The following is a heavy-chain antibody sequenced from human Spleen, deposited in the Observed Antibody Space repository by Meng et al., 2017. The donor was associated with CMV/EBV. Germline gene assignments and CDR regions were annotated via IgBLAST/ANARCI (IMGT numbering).Heavy chain of an antibody. D-gene: IGHD4-11*01. J-gene: IGHJ3*02. CDR3: ARMTTVTRDAFDI. CDR2: ISGSGGST. V-gene: IGHV3-23*01. CDR1: GFTFSSYA. Sequence: GESLKISCAASGFTFSSYAMSWVRQAPGKGLEWVSAISGSGGSTYYADSVKGRFTISRDNSKNTLYLQMNSLRAEDTAVYYCARMTTVTRDAFDIWGQGTMVTVSS.